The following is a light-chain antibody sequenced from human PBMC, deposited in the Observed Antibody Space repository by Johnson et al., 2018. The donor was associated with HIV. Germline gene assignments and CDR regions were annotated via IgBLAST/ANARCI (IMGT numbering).Light chain of an antibody. V-gene: IGLV1-51*01. Sequence: QSVLTQPPSVSAAPGQKVTISCSGSSSNIGNNYVSWYQQLPGTAPKLLIYDNNKRPSGIPDRFSGPKSGTSATLGITGLPTGDEADYYCGTWDTSLGAQYVFGSGTTVTVL. CDR1: SSNIGNNY. J-gene: IGLJ1*01. CDR2: DNN. CDR3: GTWDTSLGAQYV.